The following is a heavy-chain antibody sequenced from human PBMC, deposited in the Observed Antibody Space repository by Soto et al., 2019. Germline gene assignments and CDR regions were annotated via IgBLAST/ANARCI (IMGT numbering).Heavy chain of an antibody. J-gene: IGHJ5*02. CDR3: ARELSNH. CDR2: INHSGST. V-gene: IGHV4-34*01. CDR1: GGSFSGYY. Sequence: QVQLQQWGAGLLKPSETLSLTCAVYGGSFSGYYWSWIRQPPGKGLEWIGEINHSGSTNYNPSLKSRVTISVDPSMNQFSLKLSSVTGADKDVYYCARELSNHWGQGNLVTVSS.